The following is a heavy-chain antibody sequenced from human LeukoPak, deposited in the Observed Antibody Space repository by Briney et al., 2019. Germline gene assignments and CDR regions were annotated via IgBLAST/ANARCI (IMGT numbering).Heavy chain of an antibody. CDR3: ARDLTTSRTTGTKT. D-gene: IGHD1-1*01. J-gene: IGHJ5*02. Sequence: SQTLSLTCTVSGGSISSGSYYWRWIRQPDGKGLEWIGRIYTSGSTNYNPSLKSRVTVSVDTSKNQFSLKLSSVTAADTAVYYCARDLTTSRTTGTKTWGQGTLVTVSS. CDR2: IYTSGST. CDR1: GGSISSGSYY. V-gene: IGHV4-61*02.